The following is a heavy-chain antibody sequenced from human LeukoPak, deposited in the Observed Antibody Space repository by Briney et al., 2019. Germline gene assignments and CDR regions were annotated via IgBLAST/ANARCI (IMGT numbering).Heavy chain of an antibody. D-gene: IGHD5-12*01. Sequence: GASVNVSCKASGYSFGDYGFSWVRQAPGQGLEWLGWISACNGNRNYAQKVEGRVTMTTDTSTSTAYLELRGLRPDDTAVYYCARDDSGAKVDIDYWGQGTLLIVSS. CDR3: ARDDSGAKVDIDY. CDR2: ISACNGNR. V-gene: IGHV1-18*01. CDR1: GYSFGDYG. J-gene: IGHJ4*02.